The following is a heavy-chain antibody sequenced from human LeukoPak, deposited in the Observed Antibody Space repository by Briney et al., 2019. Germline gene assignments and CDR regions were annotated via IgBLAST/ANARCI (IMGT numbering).Heavy chain of an antibody. CDR2: IYSGGST. CDR3: ARVWGDSSSWFPFDY. V-gene: IGHV3-66*01. CDR1: GFTVRSNY. J-gene: IGHJ4*02. Sequence: GGSLRLSCAASGFTVRSNYMSWVRQAPGKGLEWVSVIYSGGSTYYADSVKGRFTISGDNSKNTLYLQMNSLRAEDTAVYYCARVWGDSSSWFPFDYWGQGTLVTVSS. D-gene: IGHD6-13*01.